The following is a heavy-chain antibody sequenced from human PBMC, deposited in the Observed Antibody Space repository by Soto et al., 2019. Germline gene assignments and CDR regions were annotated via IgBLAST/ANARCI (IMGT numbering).Heavy chain of an antibody. J-gene: IGHJ6*02. CDR3: AHLTILLLNV. V-gene: IGHV2-5*02. D-gene: IGHD3-10*01. CDR1: GFSLNTGGVG. Sequence: QITLKESGPTLVKPTQSLTLTCTFSGFSLNTGGVGVGWVRQPPGKALEWLALIYWDDDKRYSPSLKSRLTITKDPSKSQVVLTMTNRDHVDTATYYCAHLTILLLNVWGQGTTVTVSS. CDR2: IYWDDDK.